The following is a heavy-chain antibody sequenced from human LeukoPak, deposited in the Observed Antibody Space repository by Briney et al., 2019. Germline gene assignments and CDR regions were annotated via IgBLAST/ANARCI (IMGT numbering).Heavy chain of an antibody. CDR1: GGSIRSSYYY. Sequence: HSENLSLTCTVSGGSIRSSYYYWGWIRQPPGKGLEWIGSIYDSGSTYYNPSLKSRVTISVDTSKNQFSLRLSSVTAADTAVYYCARGAAGYSYGWGQGTLVTVSS. D-gene: IGHD5-18*01. V-gene: IGHV4-39*07. CDR2: IYDSGST. J-gene: IGHJ4*02. CDR3: ARGAAGYSYG.